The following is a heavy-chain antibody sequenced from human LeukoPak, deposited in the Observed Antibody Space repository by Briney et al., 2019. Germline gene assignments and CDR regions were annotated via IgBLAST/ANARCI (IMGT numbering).Heavy chain of an antibody. D-gene: IGHD6-13*01. Sequence: GGSLRLSCAASGFTFSGFSLNWVRQAPGKGLEWISNIRGSGSDMYYAASVKGRFTISRDSATNSLYLQMNNLKVDDTAVYFCVRDLSWAFDSWGQGTLVTVSS. CDR2: IRGSGSDM. CDR3: VRDLSWAFDS. J-gene: IGHJ4*02. V-gene: IGHV3-48*01. CDR1: GFTFSGFS.